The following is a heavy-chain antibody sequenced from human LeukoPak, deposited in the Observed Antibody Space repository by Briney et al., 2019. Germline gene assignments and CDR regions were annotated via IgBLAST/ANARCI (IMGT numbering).Heavy chain of an antibody. V-gene: IGHV1-46*01. J-gene: IGHJ4*02. CDR3: ARSPSASTPYYFDY. D-gene: IGHD3-16*01. Sequence: ASVKVSCKASGYTFTSYYMHWVRQAPGQGLEWRGIINPSGGTTNYAQKFQGRVTMTRDTSTGTVYLDLSSLRSEDTAVYYCARSPSASTPYYFDYWGQGTLVTVSS. CDR2: INPSGGTT. CDR1: GYTFTSYY.